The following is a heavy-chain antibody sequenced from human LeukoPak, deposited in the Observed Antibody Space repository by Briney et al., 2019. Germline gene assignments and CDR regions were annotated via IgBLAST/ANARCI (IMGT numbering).Heavy chain of an antibody. CDR2: IKQDGSEI. Sequence: GGSLRLSCAASGFTFSNYWMSWVRQAPGKGLEWVANIKQDGSEIYYLDSVKGRFTVSRDNAKNSLYLQMNSLRAEDTAVYLCAKSQDGGRLFHFDYWGQGTLVTVSS. D-gene: IGHD1-26*01. J-gene: IGHJ4*02. CDR1: GFTFSNYW. V-gene: IGHV3-7*05. CDR3: AKSQDGGRLFHFDY.